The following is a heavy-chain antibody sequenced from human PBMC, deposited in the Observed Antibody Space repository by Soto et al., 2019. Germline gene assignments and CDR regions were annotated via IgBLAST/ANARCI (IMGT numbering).Heavy chain of an antibody. CDR1: GGSISNGGYS. V-gene: IGHV4-30-2*01. J-gene: IGHJ4*02. CDR3: ARGGGWTFDY. CDR2: IYYSGRT. Sequence: QLQLQESGSGLVKPSQTLSLTCAVSGGSISNGGYSWSWIRQPPGKGLEWIGYIYYSGRTYYNQSLKSRVTISVDRSKNQFSLKLSSVTAADTAVYYCARGGGWTFDYWGQGTLVTVSS. D-gene: IGHD2-15*01.